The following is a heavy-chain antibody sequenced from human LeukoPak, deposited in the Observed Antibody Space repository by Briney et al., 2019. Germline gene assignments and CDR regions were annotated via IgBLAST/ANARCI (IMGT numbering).Heavy chain of an antibody. CDR2: ISSSGSTI. CDR1: GFTFSDYY. Sequence: GGSLRLSCAASGFTFSDYYMSWIRQAPGKGLEWVSYISSSGSTIYYADSVKGRFTISRDNAKNSLYLQMNSLRAEDTAVYYCARVKSYYDFWSGYGYYFDYWGQGTLVTVSS. V-gene: IGHV3-11*01. J-gene: IGHJ4*02. D-gene: IGHD3-3*01. CDR3: ARVKSYYDFWSGYGYYFDY.